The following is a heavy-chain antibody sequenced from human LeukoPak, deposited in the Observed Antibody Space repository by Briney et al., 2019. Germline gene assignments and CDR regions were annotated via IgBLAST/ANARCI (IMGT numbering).Heavy chain of an antibody. J-gene: IGHJ3*02. CDR2: INPSGGST. Sequence: GASVKVSCKASGYTFTTYYIHWVRQAPGQGLEWKGMINPSGGSTSYAQKFQGRVTMTSDTSTSTVYMDLGSLKSEDTAVYYCARNVNSGFDIWGQGTMVSVSS. D-gene: IGHD2/OR15-2a*01. CDR1: GYTFTTYY. CDR3: ARNVNSGFDI. V-gene: IGHV1-46*01.